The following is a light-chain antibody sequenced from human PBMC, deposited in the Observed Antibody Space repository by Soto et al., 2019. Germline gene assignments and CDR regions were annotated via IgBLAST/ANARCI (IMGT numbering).Light chain of an antibody. CDR2: AAS. J-gene: IGKJ1*01. CDR1: QSISNY. CDR3: QQSYSTAWT. V-gene: IGKV1-39*01. Sequence: DIQMTQSPSSLSASVGDRVTITCRASQSISNYLNWYQQKPGKAPKLLIYAASSLQSGVPSRFSGSGSGTEFTLTISSLQLEDFATYYCQQSYSTAWTFCQGTKVEFK.